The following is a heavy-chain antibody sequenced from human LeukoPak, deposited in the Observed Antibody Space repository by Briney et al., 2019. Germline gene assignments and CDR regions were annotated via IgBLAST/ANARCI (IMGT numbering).Heavy chain of an antibody. V-gene: IGHV1-18*04. J-gene: IGHJ4*02. Sequence: ASVKVSCKASGYTFTGYYMHWVRQPPGQGLEWMGWISAYNGNTNYAQKLQGRVTMTTDTSTSTAYMELRSLRSDDTAVYYCARDLRRSSGFDYWGQGTLVTVSS. CDR2: ISAYNGNT. D-gene: IGHD6-19*01. CDR3: ARDLRRSSGFDY. CDR1: GYTFTGYY.